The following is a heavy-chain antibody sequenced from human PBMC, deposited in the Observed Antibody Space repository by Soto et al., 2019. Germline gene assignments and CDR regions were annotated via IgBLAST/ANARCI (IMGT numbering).Heavy chain of an antibody. CDR1: GGSISSYY. Sequence: PSETLSLTCTVSGGSISSYYWSWIRQPPGKGLEWIGYIYYSGSTNYNPSLKSRVTISVDTSKNRFSLKLSSVTAADTAVYYCARGDYYDSSGYPEGYFDYWGQGTLVTVSS. J-gene: IGHJ4*02. CDR3: ARGDYYDSSGYPEGYFDY. CDR2: IYYSGST. V-gene: IGHV4-59*01. D-gene: IGHD3-22*01.